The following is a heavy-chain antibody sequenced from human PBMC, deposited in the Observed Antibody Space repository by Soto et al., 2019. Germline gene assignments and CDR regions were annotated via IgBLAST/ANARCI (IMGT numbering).Heavy chain of an antibody. CDR1: GFTLSTYA. Sequence: GGSLRLSCAASGFTLSTYAMSWVRQAPGKGLEWVSAISGSTSSTYYADSVKGRFTISRDNSKKTLFLQMNSLRAEDTAIYYCAKDGYERSGDLYSFDFCGQGIPVTVSS. V-gene: IGHV3-23*01. CDR2: ISGSTSST. CDR3: AKDGYERSGDLYSFDF. J-gene: IGHJ4*02. D-gene: IGHD5-12*01.